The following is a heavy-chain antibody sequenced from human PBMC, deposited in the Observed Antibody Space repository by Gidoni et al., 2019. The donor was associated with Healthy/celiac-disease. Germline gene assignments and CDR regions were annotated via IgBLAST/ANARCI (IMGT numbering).Heavy chain of an antibody. Sequence: QVQLQQWGAGLLKPSETLSLTCAVYGGSFSGYYWSWIRQPPGKGLEWIWEINHSGSTNYNPSRKSRVTISVDTSKNQFSLKLSSVTAADTAVYYCANIHSPTMLKYYYYGMDVWGQGTTVTVSS. D-gene: IGHD2-8*01. V-gene: IGHV4-34*01. J-gene: IGHJ6*02. CDR1: GGSFSGYY. CDR3: ANIHSPTMLKYYYYGMDV. CDR2: INHSGST.